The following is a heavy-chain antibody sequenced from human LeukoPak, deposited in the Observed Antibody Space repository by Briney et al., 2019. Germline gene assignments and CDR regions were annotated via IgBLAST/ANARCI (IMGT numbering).Heavy chain of an antibody. CDR1: GFTFSSYW. CDR3: ARERGGDYYDSSTLLDY. V-gene: IGHV3-7*01. CDR2: IKQDGSEK. D-gene: IGHD3-22*01. J-gene: IGHJ4*02. Sequence: GGSLRLSCAASGFTFSSYWMSWVRQAPGKGLEWVANIKQDGSEKYYVDSVKGRFTISRDNAKNSLYLQMNSLRAEDTAVYYCARERGGDYYDSSTLLDYWGQGTLVTVSS.